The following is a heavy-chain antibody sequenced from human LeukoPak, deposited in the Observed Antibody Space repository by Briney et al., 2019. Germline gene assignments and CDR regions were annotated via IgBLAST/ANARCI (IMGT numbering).Heavy chain of an antibody. CDR1: GYTFTSYY. Sequence: ASVKVSCKASGYTFTSYYMHWVRQAPGQGLEWMGIINPSGGSTSYAQKFQGRVTMTRDTSTSTVYMELGSLRSEDTAVYYCATSGYCSSTSCYRYYYYGMDVWGQGTTVTVSS. CDR3: ATSGYCSSTSCYRYYYYGMDV. CDR2: INPSGGST. J-gene: IGHJ6*02. D-gene: IGHD2-2*01. V-gene: IGHV1-46*01.